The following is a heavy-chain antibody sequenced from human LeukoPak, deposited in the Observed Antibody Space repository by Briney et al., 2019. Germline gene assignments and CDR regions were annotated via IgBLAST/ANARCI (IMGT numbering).Heavy chain of an antibody. D-gene: IGHD2-2*01. J-gene: IGHJ5*02. Sequence: ASVKVSCKASGYTFTSYDINWVRQATGQGLEWMGWMNPNSGNTGYAQKFQGRVTMTRNTSISTAYMELSSLKSEDTAVYYCARVRHRYCSSTSYYHWFDPWGQGTLVTVSS. CDR1: GYTFTSYD. CDR2: MNPNSGNT. V-gene: IGHV1-8*01. CDR3: ARVRHRYCSSTSYYHWFDP.